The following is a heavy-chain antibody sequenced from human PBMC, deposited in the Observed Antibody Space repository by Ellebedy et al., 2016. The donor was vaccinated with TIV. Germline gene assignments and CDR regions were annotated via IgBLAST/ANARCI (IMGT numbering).Heavy chain of an antibody. CDR3: TATYVVVVTAIPYYFQH. J-gene: IGHJ1*01. Sequence: GESLKISCAVSGFSLSDYAMHWVRQAPGKGLEYVSAISSNGGTTYYADSVKGRFTISRDISKKTLYLEMGGLRADDMAVYYCTATYVVVVTAIPYYFQHWGQGTLVTVSS. CDR2: ISSNGGTT. D-gene: IGHD2-21*02. CDR1: GFSLSDYA. V-gene: IGHV3-64*02.